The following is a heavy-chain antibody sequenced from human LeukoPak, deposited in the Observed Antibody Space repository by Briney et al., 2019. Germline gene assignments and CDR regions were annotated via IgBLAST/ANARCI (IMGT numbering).Heavy chain of an antibody. CDR1: GYSFTSYW. Sequence: GESLKISCKGSGYSFTSYWIGWVRQMPGKGLEGMGIIYPGDSDTRYSPSFQGQVTISADKSISTAYLQWSSLKASDTAMYYCARQLYSTSSWPHPYDAFDIWGQGTMVTVSS. D-gene: IGHD6-6*01. CDR3: ARQLYSTSSWPHPYDAFDI. J-gene: IGHJ3*02. CDR2: IYPGDSDT. V-gene: IGHV5-51*01.